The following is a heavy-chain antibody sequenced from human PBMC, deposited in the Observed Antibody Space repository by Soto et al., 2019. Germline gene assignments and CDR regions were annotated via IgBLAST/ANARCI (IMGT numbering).Heavy chain of an antibody. D-gene: IGHD6-13*01. J-gene: IGHJ5*02. V-gene: IGHV4-4*02. CDR3: ARSPRQQLVRRWFDR. CDR1: GGSISSSNW. CDR2: IYHSGTT. Sequence: QVQLQESGPGLVKPSGTLSLTCAVSGGSISSSNWWSWVRQPPGKGLEWIGEIYHSGTTNYNPSQKSGVTISVDKSMNQFSLKLSSVSAADTAVYYCARSPRQQLVRRWFDRWGQGTLVSVSS.